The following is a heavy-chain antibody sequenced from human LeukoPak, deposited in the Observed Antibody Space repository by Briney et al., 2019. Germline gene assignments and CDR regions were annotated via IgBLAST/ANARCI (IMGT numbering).Heavy chain of an antibody. CDR1: GFNFTMYA. D-gene: IGHD3-10*01. V-gene: IGHV3-23*01. J-gene: IGHJ5*02. CDR2: LNHSDGGR. Sequence: PGGSLRLSCSGSGFNFTMYAMSWVRQVPGKGLEWVSALNHSDGGRYYIDSVKGRFTIFSDNAKNALYLQMDILRAEDTGEYYFAKGGITLIRGGPVDLWGQGALVTV. CDR3: AKGGITLIRGGPVDL.